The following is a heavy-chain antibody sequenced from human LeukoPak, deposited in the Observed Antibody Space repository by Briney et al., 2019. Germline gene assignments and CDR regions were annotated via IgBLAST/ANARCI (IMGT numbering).Heavy chain of an antibody. Sequence: SETLSLTCAVYGGSFSGYYWSWIRQPPGKGLEWIGEINHSGSTNYNPSLKSRVTISVDTSKNQFSLKLSSVTAADTAVYYCARLQYGYSSSWYLRREYYFDYWGQGTLVTVSS. D-gene: IGHD6-13*01. CDR3: ARLQYGYSSSWYLRREYYFDY. V-gene: IGHV4-34*01. CDR2: INHSGST. CDR1: GGSFSGYY. J-gene: IGHJ4*02.